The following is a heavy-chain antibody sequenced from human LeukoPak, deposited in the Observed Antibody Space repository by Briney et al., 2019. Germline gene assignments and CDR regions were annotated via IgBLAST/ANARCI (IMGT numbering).Heavy chain of an antibody. V-gene: IGHV1-69*01. D-gene: IGHD3-22*01. CDR3: ARDDGGYYHDAFDI. Sequence: SVKVSFKASGGTFSSYGISWVRQAPGQGLEWMGGIIPIFGPANYAQNFQGRVTITADESTSTAYMELSSLRSEDTAVYYCARDDGGYYHDAFDIWGQGTMVTVSS. CDR1: GGTFSSYG. CDR2: IIPIFGPA. J-gene: IGHJ3*02.